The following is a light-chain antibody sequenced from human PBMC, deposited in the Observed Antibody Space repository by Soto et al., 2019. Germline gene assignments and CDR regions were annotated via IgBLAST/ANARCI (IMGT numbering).Light chain of an antibody. J-gene: IGKJ5*01. CDR1: QVISTS. V-gene: IGKV1-9*01. CDR3: QQLFDSPIT. Sequence: DIQLTQYPSLLPPSIVESLTITCRASQVISTSLAWYKVKRGKAPKXXSYAASTLESGVPSRVSATVSGTEFSLTITSLKPEDFETYYCQQLFDSPITFGQGTRLEI. CDR2: AAS.